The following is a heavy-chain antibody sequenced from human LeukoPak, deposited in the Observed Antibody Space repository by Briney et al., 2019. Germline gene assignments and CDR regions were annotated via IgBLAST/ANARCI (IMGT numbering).Heavy chain of an antibody. Sequence: GGSLRLSCAASGFTFSSYEMNWVRQAPGKGLEWVSYISSSGSTIYYADSVKGRFTISRDNAKNSLYLQMNSLRAEDTAVYYCAREDWNQGGYYYGMDVWGQETTVTVSS. V-gene: IGHV3-48*03. J-gene: IGHJ6*02. D-gene: IGHD1-1*01. CDR1: GFTFSSYE. CDR3: AREDWNQGGYYYGMDV. CDR2: ISSSGSTI.